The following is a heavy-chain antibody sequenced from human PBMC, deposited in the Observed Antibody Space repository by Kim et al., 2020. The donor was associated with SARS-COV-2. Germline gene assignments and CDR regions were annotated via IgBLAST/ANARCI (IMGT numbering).Heavy chain of an antibody. J-gene: IGHJ6*02. CDR2: IKQDGSEK. CDR3: ARDDSSGYYASQWAYYYYGMDV. D-gene: IGHD3-22*01. CDR1: GFTFSSYW. V-gene: IGHV3-7*01. Sequence: GGSLRLSCAASGFTFSSYWMSWVRQAPGKGLEWVANIKQDGSEKYYVDSVKGRFTISRDNAKNSLYLQMNSLRAEDTAVYYCARDDSSGYYASQWAYYYYGMDVWGQGTTVTVSS.